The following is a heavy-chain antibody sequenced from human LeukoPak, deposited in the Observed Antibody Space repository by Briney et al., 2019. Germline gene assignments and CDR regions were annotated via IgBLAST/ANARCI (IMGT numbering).Heavy chain of an antibody. J-gene: IGHJ4*02. CDR1: GFTFSSYS. CDR3: ASTSPRYGDYEARDDPDY. D-gene: IGHD4-17*01. Sequence: PGGSLRLSCAASGFTFSSYSMNWVRQAPGKGLEWVSYISSSSSTIYYADSVKGRFTISRDNAKNSLYPQMNSLRAEDTAVYYCASTSPRYGDYEARDDPDYWGQGTLVTVSS. V-gene: IGHV3-48*04. CDR2: ISSSSSTI.